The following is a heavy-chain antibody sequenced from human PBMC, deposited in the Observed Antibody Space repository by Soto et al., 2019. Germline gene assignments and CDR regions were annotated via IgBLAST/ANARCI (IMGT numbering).Heavy chain of an antibody. CDR2: INWSGSST. Sequence: EVQLVESGGGLVRPGGSLRLSCAASGFRFGDYGMSWVRQAPGKGLEWVSGINWSGSSTGYADSVEGQFTISRDNAKNSLYLQMNSLRAEDTALYYCARGSPPDGDYWGQGTLVTVSS. J-gene: IGHJ4*02. CDR3: ARGSPPDGDY. D-gene: IGHD1-26*01. CDR1: GFRFGDYG. V-gene: IGHV3-20*04.